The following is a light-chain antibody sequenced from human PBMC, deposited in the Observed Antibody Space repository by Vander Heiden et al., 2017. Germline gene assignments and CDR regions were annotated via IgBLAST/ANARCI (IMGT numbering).Light chain of an antibody. CDR3: LHTYTAPRT. V-gene: IGKV1-39*01. CDR1: QSISRY. Sequence: DIQMTQSPSSLSASVGDRVTITCRASQSISRYLNWYQHKPGKAPKLLIYGASSLQTGGPSRFSGSGSGTDFTLTVASLQPEDFATYYCLHTYTAPRTFGQGTKVEIK. J-gene: IGKJ1*01. CDR2: GAS.